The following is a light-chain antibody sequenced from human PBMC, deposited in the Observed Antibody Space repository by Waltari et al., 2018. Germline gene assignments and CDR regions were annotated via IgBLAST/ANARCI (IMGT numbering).Light chain of an antibody. CDR2: GPD. Sequence: SSDLTQDPSLSVALGQTVRITCQGDSLRRYYASWYQQRPGQAPILVLYGPDNRPSGIPYRFSGSTSGNTASLTITGAHAEDEADYYCHSRETFSTRLFGGGTRLTV. J-gene: IGLJ2*01. CDR3: HSRETFSTRL. V-gene: IGLV3-19*01. CDR1: SLRRYY.